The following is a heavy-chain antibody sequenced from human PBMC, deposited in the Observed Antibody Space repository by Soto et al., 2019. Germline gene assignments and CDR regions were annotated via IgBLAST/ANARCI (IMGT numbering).Heavy chain of an antibody. CDR2: ISPIFGTA. CDR1: VCTFSSYA. CDR3: ARDRSSGYIYGYGVGFWFDP. D-gene: IGHD5-18*01. J-gene: IGHJ5*02. Sequence: QVQLVQSGAEVKKPGSSVKVSCKASVCTFSSYAISWVRQAPGQGLEWMVGISPIFGTANYALKFQGRVTITAGASTSTAYMELSSLRSEDTAVYYWARDRSSGYIYGYGVGFWFDPWGQGTLVTGSS. V-gene: IGHV1-69*01.